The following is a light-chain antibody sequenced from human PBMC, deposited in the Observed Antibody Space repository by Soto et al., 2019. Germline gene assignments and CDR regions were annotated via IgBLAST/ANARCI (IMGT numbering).Light chain of an antibody. V-gene: IGKV3D-20*02. CDR3: HQRNT. CDR1: QSVSSSD. CDR2: GAF. Sequence: EIVLTQSPGTLSLSPGERATLSCRASQSVSSSDLAWYQQKPGQAPRLLIYGAFNRATGVPPRFSGSRSGTDFTLTISSVEPEDFAVFYCHQRNTFGQGTRLEIK. J-gene: IGKJ5*01.